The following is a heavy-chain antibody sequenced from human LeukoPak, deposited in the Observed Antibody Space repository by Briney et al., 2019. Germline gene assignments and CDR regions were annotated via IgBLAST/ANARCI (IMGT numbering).Heavy chain of an antibody. Sequence: GGSLRLSCAASGFPFSSHWLNWVRQAPGKGLEWVANIKQDGNTKYYVDSVKGRFTISRDNAKNSLYLQMNSLRAEDTAVYYCARGGTTVVSYWGQGTLVTVSS. CDR1: GFPFSSHW. CDR2: IKQDGNTK. J-gene: IGHJ4*02. CDR3: ARGGTTVVSY. V-gene: IGHV3-7*01. D-gene: IGHD4-23*01.